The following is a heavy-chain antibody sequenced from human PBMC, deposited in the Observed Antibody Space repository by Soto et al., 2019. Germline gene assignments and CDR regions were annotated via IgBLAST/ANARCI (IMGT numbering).Heavy chain of an antibody. J-gene: IGHJ5*02. Sequence: SETLSLTCAVYGGSFSGYYWSWIRQPPGKGLEWIGEINHSGSTNYNPSLKSRVTISVDTSKNQFSLKLSSVTAADTAVYYCARLNDILTGYPNWFDPWGQGTLVTVSS. CDR1: GGSFSGYY. CDR3: ARLNDILTGYPNWFDP. D-gene: IGHD3-9*01. CDR2: INHSGST. V-gene: IGHV4-34*01.